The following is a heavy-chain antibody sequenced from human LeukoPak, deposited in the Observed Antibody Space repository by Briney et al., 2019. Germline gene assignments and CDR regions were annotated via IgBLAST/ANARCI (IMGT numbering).Heavy chain of an antibody. CDR2: MNPNSGNT. CDR3: ARVSWYFEGYYYYYMDV. CDR1: GGTFSSYT. J-gene: IGHJ6*03. V-gene: IGHV1-8*03. D-gene: IGHD3-9*01. Sequence: ASVKVSCKASGGTFSSYTINWVRQAPGQGLEWMGWMNPNSGNTGYAQKFQGRVTITRNTSISTAYMELSSLRSEDTAVYYCARVSWYFEGYYYYYMDVWGKGTTVTVSS.